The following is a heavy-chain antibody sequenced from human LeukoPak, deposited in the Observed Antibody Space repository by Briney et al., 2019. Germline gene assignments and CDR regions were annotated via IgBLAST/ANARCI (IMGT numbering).Heavy chain of an antibody. V-gene: IGHV3-21*01. D-gene: IGHD6-19*01. CDR2: ISSSSSYI. CDR3: AWYSSGPIDY. CDR1: GFTFSSYS. J-gene: IGHJ4*02. Sequence: PGGSLRLSCAASGFTFSSYSMNWVRQAPGKGLEWVSSISSSSSYIYYADSVKGRFTISRDNSKNTLYLQMNSLRAEDTAVYYCAWYSSGPIDYWGQGTLVTVSS.